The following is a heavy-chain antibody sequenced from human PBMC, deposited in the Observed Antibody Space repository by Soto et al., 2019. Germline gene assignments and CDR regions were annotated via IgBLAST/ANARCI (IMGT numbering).Heavy chain of an antibody. J-gene: IGHJ5*02. CDR3: ARYIYGQGFQA. D-gene: IGHD3-3*02. CDR1: GDIFTNFD. V-gene: IGHV1-8*01. CDR2: MRANSGDT. Sequence: QVQLVQPGAEVRKPGASVKVSCKASGDIFTNFDFNWVRQATGQGLEWIGWMRANSGDTDHGQKFQGRVRMTRDTSMSTAYMELSSLRAEDTAVYYCARYIYGQGFQAWGQGTLVFVSS.